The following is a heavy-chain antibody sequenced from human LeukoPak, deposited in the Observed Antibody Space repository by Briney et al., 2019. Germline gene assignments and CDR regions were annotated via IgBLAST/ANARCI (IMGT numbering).Heavy chain of an antibody. Sequence: GGSLRLSCAASGFTFSAYSMNWVRQAPGKGLEWVSYISSSSSYIYYADSVKGRFTISRDNAKNSLYLQMNSLRAEDTAVYYCARDQLGSYYGANFDYWGQGTLVTVSS. V-gene: IGHV3-21*05. CDR1: GFTFSAYS. J-gene: IGHJ4*02. CDR3: ARDQLGSYYGANFDY. CDR2: ISSSSSYI. D-gene: IGHD3-10*01.